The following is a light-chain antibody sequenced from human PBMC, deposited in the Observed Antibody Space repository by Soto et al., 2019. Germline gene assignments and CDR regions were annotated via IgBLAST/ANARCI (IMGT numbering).Light chain of an antibody. CDR1: QSISIY. CDR3: QQRSNWPLT. Sequence: EIVLTQSPATLSLSPGERGTLSCRASQSISIYLAWYQQKPGQAPRLLIYDASNRATGIPARFSGSGSGTDFTLTISRLEPEDFAVYYCQQRSNWPLTFGQGTRLEIK. J-gene: IGKJ5*01. CDR2: DAS. V-gene: IGKV3-11*01.